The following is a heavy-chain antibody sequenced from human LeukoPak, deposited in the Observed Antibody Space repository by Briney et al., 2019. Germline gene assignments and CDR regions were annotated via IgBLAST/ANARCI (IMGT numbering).Heavy chain of an antibody. CDR3: AYGIAAAGAFDY. J-gene: IGHJ4*02. V-gene: IGHV4-61*02. Sequence: SETLSLTCTVSGGSISSGSYYWSWIRQPAGKGLEWIGRIYTSGSTNYNPSLKSRVTISVDTSKNQFSLKLSSVTAADTAVYYCAYGIAAAGAFDYWGQGTLVTVSS. D-gene: IGHD6-13*01. CDR2: IYTSGST. CDR1: GGSISSGSYY.